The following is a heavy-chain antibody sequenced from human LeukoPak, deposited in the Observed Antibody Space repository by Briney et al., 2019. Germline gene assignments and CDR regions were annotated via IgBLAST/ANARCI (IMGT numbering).Heavy chain of an antibody. J-gene: IGHJ5*02. CDR1: GGTFSSYA. CDR3: ARDIVVVVAANWFDP. V-gene: IGHV1-69*04. Sequence: SVKVSCKASGGTFSSYAISWVRQAPGQGLEWMGRIIPILGIANYAQKFQGRVTITAGKSTSTAYMELSSLRSEDTAVYYCARDIVVVVAANWFDPWGQGTLVTVSS. CDR2: IIPILGIA. D-gene: IGHD2-15*01.